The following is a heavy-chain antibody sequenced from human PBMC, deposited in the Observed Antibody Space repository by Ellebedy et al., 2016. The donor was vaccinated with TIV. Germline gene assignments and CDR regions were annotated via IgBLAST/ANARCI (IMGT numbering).Heavy chain of an antibody. D-gene: IGHD2-21*02. J-gene: IGHJ4*02. Sequence: PGGSLRPSCAASGFTFTTSAMHWVRQAPGKGLEWVAVMSHDESNEYYADSVKGRFTISRDNSKNLLYLEMHSQRTEDTAVYYCARTGARAVTPDYWGQGTLVTVSS. CDR3: ARTGARAVTPDY. CDR2: MSHDESNE. CDR1: GFTFTTSA. V-gene: IGHV3-30*01.